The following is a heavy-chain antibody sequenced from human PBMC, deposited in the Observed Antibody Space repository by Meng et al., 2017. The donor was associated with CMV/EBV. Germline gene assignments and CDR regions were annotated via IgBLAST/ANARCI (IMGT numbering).Heavy chain of an antibody. CDR3: ARATTIVVVPAATVGWFDP. D-gene: IGHD2-2*01. CDR2: INHSGST. Sequence: SETLSLTCAVYGGSFSGYYWSWIRQPPGKGLEWIGEINHSGSTNYNPSLKSRVTISVDTSKNQSSLKLSSVTAADTAVYYCARATTIVVVPAATVGWFDPWGQGTLVTVSS. J-gene: IGHJ5*02. V-gene: IGHV4-34*01. CDR1: GGSFSGYY.